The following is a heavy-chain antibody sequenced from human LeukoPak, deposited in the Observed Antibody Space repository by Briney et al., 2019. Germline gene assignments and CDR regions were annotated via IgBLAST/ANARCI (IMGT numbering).Heavy chain of an antibody. CDR3: ATDGYGSWSYIDLDY. J-gene: IGHJ4*02. D-gene: IGHD3-10*01. Sequence: GGSLRLSCAASGLTFSSYSMNWVRQAPGKGLERVSTISGSGDSTYYAGSAKGRFTISRDNSKNTLYLQMNSLRAEDTAVYYCATDGYGSWSYIDLDYWGQGTLVTVTS. CDR1: GLTFSSYS. CDR2: ISGSGDST. V-gene: IGHV3-23*01.